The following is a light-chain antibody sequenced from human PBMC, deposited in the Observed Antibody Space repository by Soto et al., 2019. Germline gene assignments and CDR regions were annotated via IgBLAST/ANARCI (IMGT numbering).Light chain of an antibody. CDR1: QSLVNGAGNTY. CDR3: MQGTHWPPYT. J-gene: IGKJ2*01. V-gene: IGKV2-30*01. CDR2: KVS. Sequence: DVVLTQYPLSLTVTLGQPASISCRSSQSLVNGAGNTYLNWFHQRPGQSPRRLIYKVSNRYSGVPDRFSGSGSGTDFTLKISRVEAEDIGVYYCMQGTHWPPYTFGQGTKLEIK.